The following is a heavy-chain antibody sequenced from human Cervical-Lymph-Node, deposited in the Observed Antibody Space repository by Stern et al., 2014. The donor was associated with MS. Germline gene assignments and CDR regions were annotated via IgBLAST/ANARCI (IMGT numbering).Heavy chain of an antibody. CDR1: GYTFTGHY. Sequence: QVQLVESGAEVKKPGASVKVSCKAFGYTFTGHYMHWVRQAPEQGLEWMGIINPSGGSTTYAQKFQGRVTMTRDTSTSTDYMELSGLRSDDTAVYYCARDVSNSDGWWFDPWGQGTLVTVSS. J-gene: IGHJ5*02. CDR2: INPSGGST. D-gene: IGHD4-11*01. CDR3: ARDVSNSDGWWFDP. V-gene: IGHV1-46*01.